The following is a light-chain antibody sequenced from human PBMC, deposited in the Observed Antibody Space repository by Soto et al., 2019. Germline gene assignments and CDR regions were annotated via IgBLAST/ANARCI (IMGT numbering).Light chain of an antibody. J-gene: IGKJ1*01. CDR1: QGISNY. V-gene: IGKV1-27*01. CDR2: AAS. Sequence: DIQMTQSPSSLSASVGDRVIITCRASQGISNYLAWYQQKPGKVPKLLIYAASTLQSGVPSRLSGSGSGTDFTLTISSLQPEDVATYYCQKYNTAPQTFGQGTKVEIK. CDR3: QKYNTAPQT.